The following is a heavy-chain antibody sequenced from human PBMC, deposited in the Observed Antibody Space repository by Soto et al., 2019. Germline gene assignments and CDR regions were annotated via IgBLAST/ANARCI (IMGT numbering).Heavy chain of an antibody. D-gene: IGHD3-10*01. CDR2: IYYSGST. V-gene: IGHV4-31*03. J-gene: IGHJ5*02. Sequence: PXETLSLTCTVSGCSISSGGYYWSWIRQHPGKGLEWIGYIYYSGSTYYNPSLKSRVTISVDTSKNQFSLKLSSVTAADTAVYYCARWERTMVRAQSWGQGTLVTVSS. CDR1: GCSISSGGYY. CDR3: ARWERTMVRAQS.